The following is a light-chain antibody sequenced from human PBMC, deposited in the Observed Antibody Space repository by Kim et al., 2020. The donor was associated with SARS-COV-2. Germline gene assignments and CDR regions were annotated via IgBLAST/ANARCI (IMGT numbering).Light chain of an antibody. CDR3: QHYDSYPLS. V-gene: IGKV1-5*01. CDR1: ESIGRL. Sequence: SASGGDRVTMTCRSSESIGRLLAWYQQKPGKAPKFLLYDASTLESGVPSRFSGSGSGTEFSLTISSLQPDDSATYYCQHYDSYPLSFGGGTELE. J-gene: IGKJ4*01. CDR2: DAS.